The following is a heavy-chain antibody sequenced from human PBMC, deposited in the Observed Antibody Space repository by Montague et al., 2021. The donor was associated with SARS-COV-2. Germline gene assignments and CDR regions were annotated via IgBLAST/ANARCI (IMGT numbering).Heavy chain of an antibody. CDR2: IYYSGSA. J-gene: IGHJ4*02. D-gene: IGHD6-13*01. V-gene: IGHV4-31*03. CDR3: ARVDAASGTPYCDY. Sequence: TLSLTCTVSGGPISSGSYSWSWIRQGPGKGLEWIGNIYYSGSAYYSPSLRSRATLSVDTSKNQFSLNLSSVTAADTAVYYCARVDAASGTPYCDYWGQGTLVTVSS. CDR1: GGPISSGSYS.